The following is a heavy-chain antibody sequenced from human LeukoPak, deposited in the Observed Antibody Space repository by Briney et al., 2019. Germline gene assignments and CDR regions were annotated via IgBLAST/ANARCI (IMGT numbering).Heavy chain of an antibody. CDR3: ARDYEHDILTGYYYYYYGMDV. D-gene: IGHD3-9*01. Sequence: PGRSLRLSCVASGFTFSSYSMNWVRQAPGKGLEWVSYISSSSSTIYYADSVKGRFTISRDNAKNSLYLQMNSLRAEDTAVYYCARDYEHDILTGYYYYYYGMDVWGQGTTVTVSS. V-gene: IGHV3-48*04. CDR1: GFTFSSYS. CDR2: ISSSSSTI. J-gene: IGHJ6*02.